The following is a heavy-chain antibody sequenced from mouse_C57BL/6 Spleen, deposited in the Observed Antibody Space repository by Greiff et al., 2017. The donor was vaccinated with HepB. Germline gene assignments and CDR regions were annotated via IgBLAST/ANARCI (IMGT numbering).Heavy chain of an antibody. D-gene: IGHD2-4*01. CDR1: GYAFSSSW. J-gene: IGHJ4*01. Sequence: QVQLKESGPELVKPGASVKISCKASGYAFSSSWMNWVKQRPGKGLEWIGRIYPGDGDTNYNGKFKGKATLTADKSSSTAYMQLSSLTSEDSAVYFFARTNDYDGDYYAMDYWGQGTSVTVSS. V-gene: IGHV1-82*01. CDR2: IYPGDGDT. CDR3: ARTNDYDGDYYAMDY.